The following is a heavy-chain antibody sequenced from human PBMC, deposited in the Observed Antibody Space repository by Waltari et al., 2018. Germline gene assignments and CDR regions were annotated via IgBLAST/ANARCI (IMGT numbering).Heavy chain of an antibody. V-gene: IGHV4-38-2*02. CDR1: GYSISSGYY. CDR3: AREVYCSGGSCSLRWFDP. J-gene: IGHJ5*02. Sequence: QVQLQESGPGLVKPSETLSLTCAVSGYSISSGYYWGWIRQPPEKGGLGWIGSIYHSGSTYYTPSRKSRVTISVDTSKNQFSLKLSSVPAADTAVYYCAREVYCSGGSCSLRWFDPWGQGTLVTVSS. CDR2: IYHSGST. D-gene: IGHD2-15*01.